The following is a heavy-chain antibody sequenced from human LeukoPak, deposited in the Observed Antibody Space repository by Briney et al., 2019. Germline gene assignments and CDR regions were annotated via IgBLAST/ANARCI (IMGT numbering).Heavy chain of an antibody. J-gene: IGHJ6*04. D-gene: IGHD3-10*02. V-gene: IGHV3-30*02. CDR1: GFTFSSYG. Sequence: GGSLRLSCAASGFTFSSYGMHWVRQAPGKGLDWGAFIRYDGRNKYYADSVKGRFTISRDNAKNSLYLQMNSLRAEDTAVYYCAELGITMIGGVWGKGTTVTISS. CDR2: IRYDGRNK. CDR3: AELGITMIGGV.